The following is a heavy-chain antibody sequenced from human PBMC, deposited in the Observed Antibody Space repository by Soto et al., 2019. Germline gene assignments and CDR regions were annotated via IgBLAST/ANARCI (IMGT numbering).Heavy chain of an antibody. D-gene: IGHD2-15*01. CDR2: IYHSGST. Sequence: SETLSLTCAVSGGSISSGGYSWSWIRQPPGKGLEWIGYIYHSGSTYYNPSLKSRVTISVDRSKNQFSLKLSSVTASDTAVYYCARGQVVAAQHWGQGTLVTVSS. CDR1: GGSISSGGYS. CDR3: ARGQVVAAQH. V-gene: IGHV4-30-2*01. J-gene: IGHJ4*02.